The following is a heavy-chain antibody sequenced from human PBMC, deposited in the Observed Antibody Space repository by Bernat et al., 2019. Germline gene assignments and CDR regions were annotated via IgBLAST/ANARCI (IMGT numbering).Heavy chain of an antibody. CDR3: AKDGGYSYGIRTFDY. CDR1: GFTFDDYA. J-gene: IGHJ4*02. D-gene: IGHD5-18*01. CDR2: ISWNSGSI. V-gene: IGHV3-9*01. Sequence: EVQLVESGGGLVQPGRSLRLSCAASGFTFDDYAMHWVRQAPGKGLEWVSGISWNSGSIGYADSVKGRFTISRDNAKNSLYLQMNSLRAEDTALYYCAKDGGYSYGIRTFDYWGQGTLVTGSS.